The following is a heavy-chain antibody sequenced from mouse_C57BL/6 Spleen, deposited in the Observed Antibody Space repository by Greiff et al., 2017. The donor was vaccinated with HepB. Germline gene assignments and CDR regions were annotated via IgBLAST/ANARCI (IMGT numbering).Heavy chain of an antibody. D-gene: IGHD2-4*01. J-gene: IGHJ3*01. Sequence: QVQLKQPGPELVKPGASVKLSCKASGYTFTSYWMHWVKQRPGQGLEWIGNINTSNGGTNYNEKFKSKATLTGAKSSSTSYIQLSSLTTEDSAVYYCARQDYDYGIAYWGQGTLVTVSA. V-gene: IGHV1-53*01. CDR3: ARQDYDYGIAY. CDR2: INTSNGGT. CDR1: GYTFTSYW.